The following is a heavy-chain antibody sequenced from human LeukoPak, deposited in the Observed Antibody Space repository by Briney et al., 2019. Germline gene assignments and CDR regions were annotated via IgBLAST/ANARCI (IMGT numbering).Heavy chain of an antibody. CDR2: ISSSNSYI. D-gene: IGHD3-22*01. CDR3: ARTYYYDSSGYYYVRYFDY. J-gene: IGHJ4*02. V-gene: IGHV3-21*01. CDR1: GFTFSSYS. Sequence: GGSLRLSCAASGFTFSSYSMNWVRQAPGKGLEWVSSISSSNSYIHYADSVKGRFTISRDNAKNSLYLEMNSLRAEDTAVYYCARTYYYDSSGYYYVRYFDYWGQGTLVTVSS.